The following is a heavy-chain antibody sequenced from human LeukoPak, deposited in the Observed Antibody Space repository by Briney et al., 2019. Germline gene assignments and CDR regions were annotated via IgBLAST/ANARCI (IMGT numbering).Heavy chain of an antibody. V-gene: IGHV3-74*01. CDR3: ASLAGGIVVVPAAPFDY. Sequence: GGSLRLSCAASGFTFSSYWMHWVRQAPGKGLVWVSRINSDGSSTSYADSVQGRFTISRDNAKNTLYLQMNSLRAEDTAVYYCASLAGGIVVVPAAPFDYWGQGTLVTVSS. J-gene: IGHJ4*02. CDR2: INSDGSST. D-gene: IGHD2-2*01. CDR1: GFTFSSYW.